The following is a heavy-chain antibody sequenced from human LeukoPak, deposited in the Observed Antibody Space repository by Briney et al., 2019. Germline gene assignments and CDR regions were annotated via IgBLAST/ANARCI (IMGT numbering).Heavy chain of an antibody. D-gene: IGHD3-22*01. V-gene: IGHV4-39*02. Sequence: SETLSLTCTVSGGSIGSSSYYWGWIRQPPGKGLAWIGSIYYSGSTYYNPSLKSRVTISVDTSNNHLSLKLSSVTAADTAAYYCARAYDSSGPFDYWGQGTLVTVSS. CDR3: ARAYDSSGPFDY. CDR1: GGSIGSSSYY. J-gene: IGHJ4*02. CDR2: IYYSGST.